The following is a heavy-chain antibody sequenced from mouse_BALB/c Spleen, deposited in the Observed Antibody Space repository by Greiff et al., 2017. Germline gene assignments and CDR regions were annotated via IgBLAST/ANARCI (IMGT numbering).Heavy chain of an antibody. Sequence: EVNLVESGGGLVKPGGSLKLSCAASGFTFSDYYMYWVRQTPEKRLEWVATISDGGSYTYYPDSVKGRFTISRDNAKNNLYLQMSSLKSEDTAMYYCARGRGNYAMDYWGQGTSVTVSS. CDR3: ARGRGNYAMDY. CDR1: GFTFSDYY. V-gene: IGHV5-4*02. J-gene: IGHJ4*01. CDR2: ISDGGSYT.